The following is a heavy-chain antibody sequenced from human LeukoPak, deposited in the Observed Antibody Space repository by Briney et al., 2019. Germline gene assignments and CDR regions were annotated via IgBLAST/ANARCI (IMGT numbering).Heavy chain of an antibody. J-gene: IGHJ4*02. V-gene: IGHV1-2*02. CDR1: GYTFTGYY. CDR2: INPNSGGT. Sequence: ASVKVSCKVSGYTFTGYYMHWVRQAPGQGLEWMGWINPNSGGTNYAQKFQGRVTMTRDTSISTAYMELSRLRSDDTAVYYCARGGYSGYDPKYYFDYWGQGTLVTVSS. CDR3: ARGGYSGYDPKYYFDY. D-gene: IGHD5-12*01.